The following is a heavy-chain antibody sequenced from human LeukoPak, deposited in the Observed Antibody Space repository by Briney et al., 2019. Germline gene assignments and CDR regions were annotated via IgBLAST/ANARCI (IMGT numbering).Heavy chain of an antibody. CDR2: IIPIFGTA. CDR3: ARGDNGYGSGGYRRYFDY. Sequence: ASVKVSCKASGGTFSSYAISWVRQAPGQGLEWMGGIIPIFGTANYAQKFQGRVTITADKSTSTAYMELSSLRSEDTAVYYCARGDNGYGSGGYRRYFDYWGQGTLVTVSS. V-gene: IGHV1-69*06. CDR1: GGTFSSYA. J-gene: IGHJ4*02. D-gene: IGHD3-10*01.